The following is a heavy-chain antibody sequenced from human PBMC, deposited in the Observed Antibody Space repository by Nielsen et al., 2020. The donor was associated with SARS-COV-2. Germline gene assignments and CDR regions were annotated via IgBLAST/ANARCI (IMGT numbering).Heavy chain of an antibody. Sequence: SLKISCAASGFTFDDYAMHWVRQAPGKGLEWVSGISWNSGSIGYADSVKGRFTISRDNAKNSLYLQMNSLRAEDTAVYYCAREAIAAAGYYYYGMDVWGQGTTVTVSS. V-gene: IGHV3-9*01. CDR3: AREAIAAAGYYYYGMDV. D-gene: IGHD6-13*01. CDR2: ISWNSGSI. CDR1: GFTFDDYA. J-gene: IGHJ6*02.